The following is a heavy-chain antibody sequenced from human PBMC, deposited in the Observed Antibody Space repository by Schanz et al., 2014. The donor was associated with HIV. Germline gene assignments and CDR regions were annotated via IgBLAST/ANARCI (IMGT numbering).Heavy chain of an antibody. V-gene: IGHV4-31*02. CDR2: LYYSGST. CDR3: ARGFSGAYFDHVWGSPYFDY. J-gene: IGHJ4*02. Sequence: WTWIRQFPGRGLEWIGYLYYSGSTSYNPSLKRRVTISADTSKNQFSLRLTSVTAADTAVYYCARGFSGAYFDHVWGSPYFDYWGQGTLVTVSS. D-gene: IGHD3-16*01.